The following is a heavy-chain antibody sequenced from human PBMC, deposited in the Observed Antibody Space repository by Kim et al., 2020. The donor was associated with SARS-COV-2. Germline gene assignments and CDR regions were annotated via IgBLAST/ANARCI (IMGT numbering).Heavy chain of an antibody. Sequence: GGSLRLSCAASGFTFSSYSMNWVRQAPGKGLEWVSSISSSSSYIYYADSVKGRFTISRDNAKNSLYLQMNSLRAEDTAVYYCARVSVSYSYGPVMDVWGQGTTVTVSS. CDR3: ARVSVSYSYGPVMDV. D-gene: IGHD5-18*01. CDR2: ISSSSSYI. V-gene: IGHV3-21*01. CDR1: GFTFSSYS. J-gene: IGHJ6*02.